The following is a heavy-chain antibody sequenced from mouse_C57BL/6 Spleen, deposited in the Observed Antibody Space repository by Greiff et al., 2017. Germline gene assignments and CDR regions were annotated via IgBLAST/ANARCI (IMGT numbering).Heavy chain of an antibody. V-gene: IGHV1-69*01. CDR3: ARSGPSYYFDY. D-gene: IGHD3-2*02. CDR1: GYTFTSYW. CDR2: IDPSDSYT. Sequence: VQLQQPGAELVMPGASVKVSCKASGYTFTSYWMHWVKQRPGQGLEWIGEIDPSDSYTNYNQKFKGKSTLTVDKSSSTAYMQLSSLTSEDSAVYYCARSGPSYYFDYWGQGTTLTVSS. J-gene: IGHJ2*01.